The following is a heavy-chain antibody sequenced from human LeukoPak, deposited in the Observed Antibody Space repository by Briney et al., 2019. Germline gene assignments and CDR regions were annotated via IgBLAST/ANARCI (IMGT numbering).Heavy chain of an antibody. CDR2: ISGSGGST. J-gene: IGHJ4*02. Sequence: GGSLRLSCAASGLTFSSYAMSWVRQAPGKGLEWVSAISGSGGSTYYADSVKGRFTISRDNSKNTLYLQMNSLRAEDTAVYYCARGEGYSGYDSRGDFDYWGQGTLVTVSS. D-gene: IGHD5-12*01. CDR1: GLTFSSYA. CDR3: ARGEGYSGYDSRGDFDY. V-gene: IGHV3-23*01.